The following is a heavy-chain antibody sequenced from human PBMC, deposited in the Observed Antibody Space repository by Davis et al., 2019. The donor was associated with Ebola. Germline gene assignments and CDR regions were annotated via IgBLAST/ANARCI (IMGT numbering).Heavy chain of an antibody. V-gene: IGHV5-51*01. CDR2: LHPGTSDI. D-gene: IGHD5-18*01. CDR3: TSQGHRGSYLIHDY. J-gene: IGHJ4*02. Sequence: GESLKISCKASGYSFITHWIGWVRQLPGKVLEWMTHLHPGTSDIRYSPSFQGHVTISVDNSISTAYLQWSSLKASDTAMYYCTSQGHRGSYLIHDYWGQGTQVIVSS. CDR1: GYSFITHW.